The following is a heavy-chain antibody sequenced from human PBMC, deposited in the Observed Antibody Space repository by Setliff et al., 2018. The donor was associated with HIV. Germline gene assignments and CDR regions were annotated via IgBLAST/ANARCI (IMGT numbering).Heavy chain of an antibody. Sequence: PGGSLRLSCAASGFTFNSYGMNWVRQAPGKGLEWVAFIRYAGSNQYYADSVKGRFTISRDNSKNTVYLQLNSLRDEDRAVYYCARESSTVRGVIDIWGQGTMVTVSS. V-gene: IGHV3-30*02. D-gene: IGHD3-10*01. CDR3: ARESSTVRGVIDI. CDR2: IRYAGSNQ. CDR1: GFTFNSYG. J-gene: IGHJ3*02.